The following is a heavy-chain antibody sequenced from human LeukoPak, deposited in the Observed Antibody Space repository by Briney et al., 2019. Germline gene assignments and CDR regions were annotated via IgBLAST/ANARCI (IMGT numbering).Heavy chain of an antibody. CDR3: AKDQVGAAAGTLLHY. Sequence: GASLRLSCAASGFTFSSYAMSWVRQTPGKGLEWVSTISTGDGRTYYADSVKGRFTIFRDNSKNTLYLQMNSLRAEDTAVYYCAKDQVGAAAGTLLHYWSQGTLVTVSS. D-gene: IGHD6-13*01. V-gene: IGHV3-23*01. J-gene: IGHJ4*02. CDR2: ISTGDGRT. CDR1: GFTFSSYA.